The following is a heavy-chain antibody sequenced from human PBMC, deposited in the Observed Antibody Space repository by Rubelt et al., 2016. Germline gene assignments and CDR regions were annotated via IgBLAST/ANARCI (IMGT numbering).Heavy chain of an antibody. V-gene: IGHV1-24*01. CDR2: FDPEEGET. CDR1: GYNLTELS. CDR3: ATRSLWFGEIDRYFDY. D-gene: IGHD3-10*01. Sequence: QVQLVQSGAEVKKPGASVKVSCKVSGYNLTELSMHWVRQAPGKGLEWKGGFDPEEGETIYAQKFQGRVTRTEDTSTDTAYMELSSLRSEDTAVYYCATRSLWFGEIDRYFDYWGQGTLVTVSS. J-gene: IGHJ4*02.